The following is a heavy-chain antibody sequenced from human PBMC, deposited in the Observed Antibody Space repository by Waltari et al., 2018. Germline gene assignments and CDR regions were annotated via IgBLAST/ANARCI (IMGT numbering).Heavy chain of an antibody. CDR2: IYHSGST. CDR1: GYSISSGSY. J-gene: IGHJ4*02. CDR3: ATIAAAAYFDY. V-gene: IGHV4-38-2*01. Sequence: QVQLQESGPGLVKPSETLSLTCAVSGYSISSGSYWGWIRQPPGKGQEWIGSIYHSGSTYNNPSLKSRVTISVDTSKNQFSLKLSSVTAADTAVYYCATIAAAAYFDYWGQGTLVTVSS. D-gene: IGHD6-13*01.